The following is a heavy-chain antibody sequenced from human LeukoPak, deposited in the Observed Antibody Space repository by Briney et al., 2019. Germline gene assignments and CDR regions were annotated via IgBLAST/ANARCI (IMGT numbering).Heavy chain of an antibody. J-gene: IGHJ5*02. CDR2: IFYNGNT. D-gene: IGHD3-3*01. CDR1: GGSINSGAYY. V-gene: IGHV4-31*03. Sequence: PSETLSLTCTVSGGSINSGAYYWSWNRQHPGKGLEWIGYIFYNGNTFYNPSLQSRVTISMDTSQNQFSLKLSSVTAADTAVYFCARDRRVTMFGLATHRWFDPWGQGTLVTVSS. CDR3: ARDRRVTMFGLATHRWFDP.